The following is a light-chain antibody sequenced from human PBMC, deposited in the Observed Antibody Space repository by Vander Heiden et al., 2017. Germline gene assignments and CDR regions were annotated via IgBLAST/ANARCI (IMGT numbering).Light chain of an antibody. J-gene: IGLJ1*01. Sequence: QSPLTQPASMSGSPVRSLTISCTGSLSDVRDYNSVSWYQQHPGKAPKLMIYEVTKRPAGVSNRSACSKSGNTAPTTIAGLQAEDEADYFCSSYTRTSTLVFGTGTKVTVL. V-gene: IGLV2-14*01. CDR2: EVT. CDR1: LSDVRDYNS. CDR3: SSYTRTSTLV.